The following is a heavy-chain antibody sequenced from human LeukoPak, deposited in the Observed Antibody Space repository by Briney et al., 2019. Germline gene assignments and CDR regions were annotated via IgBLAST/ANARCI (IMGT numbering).Heavy chain of an antibody. V-gene: IGHV3-74*03. Sequence: GGSLRLSCAASGYTISTYWMHWVRQAPGKGLVWVSRIKSDGSSIMYTDSVRGRFTISRDNAKNTLYLQMNSLRAEDTAVYYCARDLDYGGRSNFDHWGQGTLVTVSS. CDR1: GYTISTYW. CDR3: ARDLDYGGRSNFDH. J-gene: IGHJ4*02. D-gene: IGHD4-23*01. CDR2: IKSDGSSI.